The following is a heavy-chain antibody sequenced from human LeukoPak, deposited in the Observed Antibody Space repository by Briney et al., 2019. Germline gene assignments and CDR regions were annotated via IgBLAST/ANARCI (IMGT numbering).Heavy chain of an antibody. J-gene: IGHJ4*02. CDR3: ARVSARLHDFDY. D-gene: IGHD6-25*01. Sequence: PSETLSLTCTVSGGSIRSSSYYWSWIRQPPGKGLEWIGYIYDSGSTNYNPSLKSRVTMAVDTSKKQFSLKLSSVTAADTAVYYCARVSARLHDFDYWGQGTLVTVSS. CDR2: IYDSGST. CDR1: GGSIRSSSYY. V-gene: IGHV4-61*01.